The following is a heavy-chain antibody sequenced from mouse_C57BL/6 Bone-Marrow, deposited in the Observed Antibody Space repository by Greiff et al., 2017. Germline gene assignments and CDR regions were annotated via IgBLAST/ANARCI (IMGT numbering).Heavy chain of an antibody. D-gene: IGHD2-2*01. CDR3: ARHGYGDY. CDR2: ISNGGGST. J-gene: IGHJ4*01. CDR1: GFTFSDYY. V-gene: IGHV5-12*01. Sequence: EVHLVESGGGLVQPGGSLKLSCAASGFTFSDYYMYWVRQTPEKRLEWVAYISNGGGSTYYPDTVKGRFTISRDNAKNTLYLQMSRLKSEDTAMYYCARHGYGDYWGQRTSVTVSS.